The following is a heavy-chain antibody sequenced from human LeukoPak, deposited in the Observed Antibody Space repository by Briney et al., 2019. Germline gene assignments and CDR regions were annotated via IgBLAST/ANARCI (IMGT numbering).Heavy chain of an antibody. V-gene: IGHV3-21*01. Sequence: GGSLRLSCAASGFTFSTYSMNWVRQAPGKGLEWVSSISSSSSYIYYAYSVKGRCTISRANAKNSLHIQMNSLRAEHTAVYYFSRGHSYCSGVICYSLAFDFWGQGTMVTVSS. CDR2: ISSSSSYI. CDR1: GFTFSTYS. CDR3: SRGHSYCSGVICYSLAFDF. D-gene: IGHD2-15*01. J-gene: IGHJ3*01.